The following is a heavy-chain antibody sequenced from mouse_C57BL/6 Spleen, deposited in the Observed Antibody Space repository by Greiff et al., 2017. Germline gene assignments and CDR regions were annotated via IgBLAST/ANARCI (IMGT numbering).Heavy chain of an antibody. J-gene: IGHJ4*01. V-gene: IGHV3-6*01. CDR1: GYSITSGYY. CDR3: ARLGRYYAMDY. D-gene: IGHD4-1*01. CDR2: ISYDGSN. Sequence: EVKLMESGPGLVKPSQSLSLTCSVTGYSITSGYYWNWIRQFPGNKLEWMGYISYDGSNNYNPSLKNRISITRDTSKNQFFLKLNSVTTEDTATYYCARLGRYYAMDYWGQGTSVTVSS.